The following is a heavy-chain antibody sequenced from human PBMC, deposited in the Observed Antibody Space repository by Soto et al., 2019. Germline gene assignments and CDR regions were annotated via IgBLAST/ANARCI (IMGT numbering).Heavy chain of an antibody. CDR1: GFTFDDYA. J-gene: IGHJ4*02. D-gene: IGHD5-12*01. CDR2: ISWNSGSI. Sequence: EVQLVESGGGLVQPGRSLRLSCAASGFTFDDYAMHWVRQAPGKGLEWVSGISWNSGSIGYADSVKGRFTISRDNAKNSLYLQMNSLRAEDTALYYCAKDLKMATLFGLDYWGQGTLVTVSS. CDR3: AKDLKMATLFGLDY. V-gene: IGHV3-9*01.